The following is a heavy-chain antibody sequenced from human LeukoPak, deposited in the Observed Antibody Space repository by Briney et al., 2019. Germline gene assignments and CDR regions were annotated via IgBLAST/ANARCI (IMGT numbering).Heavy chain of an antibody. D-gene: IGHD2-2*01. J-gene: IGHJ6*03. Sequence: PSETLSLTCAVSGGSISSSNWWSWVRQPPGKGLEWIGEIYHSGSTNYNPSLKSRVTISVDKSKNQSSLKLSSVTAADTAVYYCARTAVGDYYYYYMDVWGKGTTVTVSS. CDR3: ARTAVGDYYYYYMDV. CDR1: GGSISSSNW. CDR2: IYHSGST. V-gene: IGHV4-4*02.